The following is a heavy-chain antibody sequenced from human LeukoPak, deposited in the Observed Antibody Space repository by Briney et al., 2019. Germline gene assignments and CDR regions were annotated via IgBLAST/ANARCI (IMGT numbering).Heavy chain of an antibody. J-gene: IGHJ4*02. CDR3: RGVEWLPRTPINDY. Sequence: SETLSLTCAVSGGSISSGGYSWSWIRQPPGKGLEWIGYIYHSGSTYYNPSLKSRVTISVDRSKNQFSLKLSSVTAADTAVYYCRGVEWLPRTPINDYWGQGTLVTVSS. D-gene: IGHD5-12*01. V-gene: IGHV4-30-2*01. CDR1: GGSISSGGYS. CDR2: IYHSGST.